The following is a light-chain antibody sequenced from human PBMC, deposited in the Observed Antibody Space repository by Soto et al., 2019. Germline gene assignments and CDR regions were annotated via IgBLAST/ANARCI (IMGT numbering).Light chain of an antibody. V-gene: IGKV1-5*01. CDR3: QQYDSYSPT. CDR2: EAS. CDR1: QNIRGW. J-gene: IGKJ1*01. Sequence: DIQMTQSPSTLSAFVGDRVTITCRASQNIRGWLAGYQQRPGKAPDLLIFEASRLEGGVPSRFSGSGSGTEFTLTIDSLQPDDFATYYCQQYDSYSPTFGQGTRVEFK.